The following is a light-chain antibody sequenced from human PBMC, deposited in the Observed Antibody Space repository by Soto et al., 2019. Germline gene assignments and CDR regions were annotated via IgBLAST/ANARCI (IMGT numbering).Light chain of an antibody. Sequence: DIEMTQSPSTLSASVGDRVTITCRASQTIRRWLAWYQQRPGKAPKVLIYDASTLESAVPARFSGSGSETEFTLTISSLQPEDSATYYCQHYNSVPLTFGQGTKVEIK. CDR1: QTIRRW. CDR2: DAS. J-gene: IGKJ1*01. V-gene: IGKV1-5*01. CDR3: QHYNSVPLT.